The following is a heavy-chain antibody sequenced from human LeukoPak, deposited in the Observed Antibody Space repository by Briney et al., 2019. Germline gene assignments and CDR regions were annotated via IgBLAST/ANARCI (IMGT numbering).Heavy chain of an antibody. CDR1: GFTFSSYS. Sequence: PGGSLRLSCSASGFTFSSYSMNWVRQAPGEGLEWVSYISSLSGTIYYADSVKGRFTISRDNAKNSLYLQMNNLRPEDTAVYYCARRGSAYYYGSGSYFFWGQGTLVTVSS. J-gene: IGHJ4*02. V-gene: IGHV3-48*04. D-gene: IGHD3-10*01. CDR2: ISSLSGTI. CDR3: ARRGSAYYYGSGSYFF.